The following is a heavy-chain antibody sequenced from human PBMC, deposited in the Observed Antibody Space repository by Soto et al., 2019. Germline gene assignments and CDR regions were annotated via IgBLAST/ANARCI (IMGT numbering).Heavy chain of an antibody. J-gene: IGHJ4*02. CDR2: ISGSGGST. CDR1: GFTFSSYA. V-gene: IGHV3-23*01. CDR3: AKGAVVRGVYDLDY. Sequence: EVQLLESGGGLVQPGGSLRLSCAASGFTFSSYAMNWVRQAAGKGLEWVSAISGSGGSTYYADSVKGRFTISRDNSKNTLYLQMNSLRAEDTAVYYCAKGAVVRGVYDLDYWGQGTLVTVSS. D-gene: IGHD3-10*01.